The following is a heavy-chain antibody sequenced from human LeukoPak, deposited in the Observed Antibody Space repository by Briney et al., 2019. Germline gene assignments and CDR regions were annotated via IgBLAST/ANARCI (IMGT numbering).Heavy chain of an antibody. J-gene: IGHJ4*02. CDR2: INPSGGST. Sequence: ASVKVSCKASGYTFTSYYMNWVRQAPGQGLEWMGIINPSGGSTRYAQKFQGRVTMTRDTSTSTVYMEQSGLRSEDTAVYYCAKGRGDSTSWPIDYWGQGTLVTVSS. V-gene: IGHV1-46*01. CDR1: GYTFTSYY. D-gene: IGHD6-13*01. CDR3: AKGRGDSTSWPIDY.